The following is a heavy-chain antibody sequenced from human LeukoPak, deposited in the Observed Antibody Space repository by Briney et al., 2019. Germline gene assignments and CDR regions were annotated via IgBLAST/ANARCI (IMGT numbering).Heavy chain of an antibody. CDR1: GFTFSSYS. Sequence: PGGSLRLSCAASGFTFSSYSMNWVRQAPGERLEWVSSISSSSTYIYYADSVKGRFTISRDDAKNSLFLQMNSLRAEDTAVYYCARNYDFWSGYYTGLDYWGQGTLVTVSS. CDR3: ARNYDFWSGYYTGLDY. CDR2: ISSSSTYI. J-gene: IGHJ4*02. V-gene: IGHV3-21*01. D-gene: IGHD3-3*01.